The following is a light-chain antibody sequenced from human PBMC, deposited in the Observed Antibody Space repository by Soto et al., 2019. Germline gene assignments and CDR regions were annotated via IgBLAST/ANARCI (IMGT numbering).Light chain of an antibody. Sequence: QSVLTQSPSASASLGASVKLTCTLSSGHSSYAIAWHQQQPEKGPRYLMKLNSDGSHSKGDGIPDRFSGSSSGAERYLTISSLQSEDEADYYCQTWGTGIWVFGGGTKPTV. CDR1: SGHSSYA. V-gene: IGLV4-69*01. CDR2: LNSDGSH. CDR3: QTWGTGIWV. J-gene: IGLJ3*02.